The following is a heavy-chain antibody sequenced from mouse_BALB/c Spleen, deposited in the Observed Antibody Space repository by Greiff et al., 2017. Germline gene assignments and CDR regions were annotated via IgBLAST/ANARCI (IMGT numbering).Heavy chain of an antibody. J-gene: IGHJ3*01. Sequence: VQVVESGAELARPGASVKMSCKASGYTFTSYTMHWVKQRPGQGLEWIGYINPSSGYTNYNQKFKDKATLTADKSSSTAYMQLSSLTSEDSAVYYCAMSGSSLFAYWGQGTLVTVSA. CDR1: GYTFTSYT. D-gene: IGHD1-1*01. CDR2: INPSSGYT. CDR3: AMSGSSLFAY. V-gene: IGHV1-4*01.